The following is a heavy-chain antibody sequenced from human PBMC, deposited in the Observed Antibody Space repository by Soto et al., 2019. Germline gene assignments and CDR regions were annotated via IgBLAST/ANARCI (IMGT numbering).Heavy chain of an antibody. CDR3: ARDPNSSSWYSNFDY. V-gene: IGHV1-18*01. J-gene: IGHJ4*02. CDR2: ISAYNGNT. CDR1: GYTFTSYG. D-gene: IGHD6-13*01. Sequence: GASVKVSCKASGYTFTSYGISWVRQAPGQGLEWIGWISAYNGNTNYAQKLQGRVTMTTDTSTSTAYMELRSLRSDDTAVYYCARDPNSSSWYSNFDYWGQGTLVTVSS.